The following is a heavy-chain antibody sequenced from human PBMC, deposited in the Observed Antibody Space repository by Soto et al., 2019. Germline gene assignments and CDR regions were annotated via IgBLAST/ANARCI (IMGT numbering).Heavy chain of an antibody. J-gene: IGHJ4*02. CDR3: AKEMTSGYYLFDY. Sequence: EVQLLQSGGGLVQPGGSLRLSCAASGFTFSSYAMSWVRQAPGKGLEWVSTISGTGGNTYYPDSVKGRFTISRDNSKNTVYLQMNSLRAEDAAVYYCAKEMTSGYYLFDYWGQGTLVTVSS. V-gene: IGHV3-23*01. D-gene: IGHD3-22*01. CDR1: GFTFSSYA. CDR2: ISGTGGNT.